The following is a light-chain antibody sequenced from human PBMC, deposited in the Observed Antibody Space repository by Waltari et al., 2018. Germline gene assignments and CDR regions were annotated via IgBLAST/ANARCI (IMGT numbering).Light chain of an antibody. J-gene: IGLJ1*01. Sequence: QSALTQPASVSGSPGQSITISCTGPSSDVGGYNYVSWYQQPPGKAPKLMIYDVTNRPSGVSNRFSGSKSGNTASLTISGLQAEDEADYYCRSYTSSSTLGVFGTGTKVTVL. CDR1: SSDVGGYNY. V-gene: IGLV2-14*01. CDR3: RSYTSSSTLGV. CDR2: DVT.